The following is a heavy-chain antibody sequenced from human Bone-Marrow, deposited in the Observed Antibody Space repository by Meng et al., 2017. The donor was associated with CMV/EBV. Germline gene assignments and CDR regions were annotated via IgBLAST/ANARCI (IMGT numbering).Heavy chain of an antibody. CDR1: GFTFSSYW. CDR3: AKDRGRGSTSSGYAFDI. Sequence: GGSLRLSCAASGFTFSSYWMSWVRQAPGKGLEWVANIKQDGSEKYYVDSVKGRFTISRDNAKNSLYLQMNSLRAEDTALYYCAKDRGRGSTSSGYAFDIWGPGTLVNVSS. CDR2: IKQDGSEK. J-gene: IGHJ4*02. D-gene: IGHD2-2*01. V-gene: IGHV3-7*03.